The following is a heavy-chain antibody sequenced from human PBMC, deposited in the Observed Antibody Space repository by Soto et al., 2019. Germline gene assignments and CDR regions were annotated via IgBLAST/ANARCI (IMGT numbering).Heavy chain of an antibody. J-gene: IGHJ5*02. CDR3: ARGYCSGGSCSSRRYHWLDP. CDR1: GVSFSGYY. D-gene: IGHD2-15*01. V-gene: IGHV4-34*01. Sequence: SDTLSLTCAVYGVSFSGYYWSWILQPPGKGLEWIGEINHSGSTNYNPSLKSRVTISVDTSKNQFSLKLSSVTAADTAVYYCARGYCSGGSCSSRRYHWLDPWGQGTLFTVSS. CDR2: INHSGST.